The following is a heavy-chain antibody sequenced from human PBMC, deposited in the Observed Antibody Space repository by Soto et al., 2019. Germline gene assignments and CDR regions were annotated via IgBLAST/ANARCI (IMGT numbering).Heavy chain of an antibody. CDR2: INPSGGAA. CDR1: GYIFTTYY. D-gene: IGHD2-2*01. Sequence: ASVKASCKASGYIFTTYYIHWVRQAKGQGLDWMGIINPSGGAARYAQKFQGRVTMTRDTSTSTVYLELSSLKSEDTAVYYCARTYCSTTGCSQRDFDYWGQGTPVTVSS. V-gene: IGHV1-46*03. J-gene: IGHJ4*02. CDR3: ARTYCSTTGCSQRDFDY.